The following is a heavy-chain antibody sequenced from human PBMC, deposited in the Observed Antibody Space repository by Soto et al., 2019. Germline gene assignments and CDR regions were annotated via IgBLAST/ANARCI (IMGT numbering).Heavy chain of an antibody. Sequence: QVQLQESGPGLVKPSQTLSLTCTVSGGSISSGGYYWSWIRQHPGKGLEWIGYIYYSGSTYYNPSLKSRVTISVDTSKNQFSLKLSSVTAADTAVYYCARDGGYCSSTSCSPRQAFDIWGQGTMVTVSS. D-gene: IGHD2-2*01. CDR1: GGSISSGGYY. CDR2: IYYSGST. CDR3: ARDGGYCSSTSCSPRQAFDI. V-gene: IGHV4-31*03. J-gene: IGHJ3*02.